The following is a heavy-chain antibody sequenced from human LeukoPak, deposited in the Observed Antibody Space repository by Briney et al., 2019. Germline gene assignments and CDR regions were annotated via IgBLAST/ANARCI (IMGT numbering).Heavy chain of an antibody. Sequence: PGGSLRLSCAASGFTFSSYWMSWVRQAPGKGLEWVANIKQDGSEKYYVDSVKGRFTISGDNAKNSLYLQMNSLRAEDTAVYYCARDARIAVAGNHPRGMDVWGKGTTVTVSS. J-gene: IGHJ6*03. CDR2: IKQDGSEK. D-gene: IGHD6-19*01. CDR3: ARDARIAVAGNHPRGMDV. V-gene: IGHV3-7*01. CDR1: GFTFSSYW.